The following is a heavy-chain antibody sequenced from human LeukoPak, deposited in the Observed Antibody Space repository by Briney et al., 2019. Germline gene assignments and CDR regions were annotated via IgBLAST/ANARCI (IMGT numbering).Heavy chain of an antibody. V-gene: IGHV1-18*01. Sequence: ASVKVSCKASGYTFTSYGISWVRQAPGQGLEWMGWISAYNGNTNYAQKLQGRVTMTTDTSTSTAYMELRGLRSDDTAVYYCAISGYDPGVLAGWGQGTLVTVSS. CDR3: AISGYDPGVLAG. CDR1: GYTFTSYG. D-gene: IGHD5-12*01. CDR2: ISAYNGNT. J-gene: IGHJ4*02.